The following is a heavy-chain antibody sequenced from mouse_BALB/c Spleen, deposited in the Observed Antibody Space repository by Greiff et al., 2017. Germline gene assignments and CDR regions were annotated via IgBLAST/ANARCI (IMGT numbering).Heavy chain of an antibody. CDR1: GFTFSSYA. CDR2: ISSGGST. Sequence: DVMLVESGGGLVKPGGSLKLSCAASGFTFSSYAMSWVRQTPEKRLEWVASISSGGSTYYPDSVKGRFTISRDNARNILYLQMSSLRSEDTAMYYCARGRGNYSYWYFDVWGAGTTVTVSS. CDR3: ARGRGNYSYWYFDV. D-gene: IGHD2-1*01. V-gene: IGHV5-6-5*01. J-gene: IGHJ1*01.